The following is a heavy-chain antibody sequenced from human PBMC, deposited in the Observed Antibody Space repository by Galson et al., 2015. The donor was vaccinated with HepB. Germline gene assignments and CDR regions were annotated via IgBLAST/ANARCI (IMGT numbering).Heavy chain of an antibody. CDR1: GYTFTSYY. V-gene: IGHV1-46*01. CDR3: ARVGIASAFDI. CDR2: INPSGGST. J-gene: IGHJ3*02. D-gene: IGHD6-13*01. Sequence: QSGAEVKKPGESLKISCKASGYTFTSYYMHWVRQAPGQGLEWMGIINPSGGSTSYAQKFQGRVTMTRDTSTSTVYMELSSLRSEDTAVYYCARVGIASAFDIWGQGTMVTVSS.